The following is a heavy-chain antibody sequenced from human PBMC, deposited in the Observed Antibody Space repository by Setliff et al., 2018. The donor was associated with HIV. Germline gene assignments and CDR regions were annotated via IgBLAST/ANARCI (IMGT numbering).Heavy chain of an antibody. CDR3: ANLIGEADTPY. CDR2: IKQDGSEK. Sequence: PGGSLRLSCAASGFTFSGYAMSWVRQAPGKGLEWVANIKQDGSEKYYADSVKGRFTISRDNSKNTLYLQMNSLSAEDTALYYCANLIGEADTPYWGQGTLVTVSS. CDR1: GFTFSGYA. J-gene: IGHJ4*02. V-gene: IGHV3-7*01. D-gene: IGHD6-13*01.